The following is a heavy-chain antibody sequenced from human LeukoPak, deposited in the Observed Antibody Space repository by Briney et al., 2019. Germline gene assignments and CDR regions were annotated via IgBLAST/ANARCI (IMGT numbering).Heavy chain of an antibody. CDR1: GYTFTSYA. V-gene: IGHV1-3*01. Sequence: ASVKVSCKASGYTFTSYAMHWVRQAPGQRLEWMGWINAGNGNTRYSQNFQGRVTITRDTSASTVYMELSNLRSEDTAVYYCARGRIAARPDWFDPWGQGTLVTVSS. D-gene: IGHD6-6*01. J-gene: IGHJ5*02. CDR3: ARGRIAARPDWFDP. CDR2: INAGNGNT.